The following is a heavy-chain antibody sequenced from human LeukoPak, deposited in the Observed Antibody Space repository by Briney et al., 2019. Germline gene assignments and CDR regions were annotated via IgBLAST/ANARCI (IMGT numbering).Heavy chain of an antibody. Sequence: GGSLRLSCAASGFNFDDYAMHWVRQAPGKGLEWVSGISWNSGHIAYADSVKGRFTISRDSAKTSLYLQINNLRAEDTALYYCAKAHDYGDYAGFDYWGQGTLVTVSS. J-gene: IGHJ4*02. CDR2: ISWNSGHI. V-gene: IGHV3-9*01. D-gene: IGHD4-17*01. CDR3: AKAHDYGDYAGFDY. CDR1: GFNFDDYA.